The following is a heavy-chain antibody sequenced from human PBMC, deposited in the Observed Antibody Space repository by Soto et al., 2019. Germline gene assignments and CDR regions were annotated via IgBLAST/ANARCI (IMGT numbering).Heavy chain of an antibody. CDR2: IHSGGST. Sequence: EVQLVESGGGLVQPGGSLRLSCAASGFTVSSNYMSWVRQAPGKGLEWVSVIHSGGSTYYADSVKGRFTISRDNSKDTLYLQMNSLRAEDTDVYYCASRYSSTWYYFGYWGQGTLVTVSS. CDR1: GFTVSSNY. D-gene: IGHD6-13*01. CDR3: ASRYSSTWYYFGY. V-gene: IGHV3-66*01. J-gene: IGHJ4*02.